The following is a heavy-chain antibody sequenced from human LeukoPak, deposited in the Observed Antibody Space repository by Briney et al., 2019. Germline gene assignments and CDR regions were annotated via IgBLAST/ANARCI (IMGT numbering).Heavy chain of an antibody. CDR1: GFTFSSSA. CDR2: IRSKAYGGTT. Sequence: PGGSLRLSCAASGFTFSSSAMNWVRQAPGKGLEWVGFIRSKAYGGTTEYAASVKGRFTISRDDSKSIAYLQMNSLKTEDTAVYYCTSDSSSWYYFDYWGQGTLVTVSS. V-gene: IGHV3-49*04. D-gene: IGHD6-13*01. J-gene: IGHJ4*02. CDR3: TSDSSSWYYFDY.